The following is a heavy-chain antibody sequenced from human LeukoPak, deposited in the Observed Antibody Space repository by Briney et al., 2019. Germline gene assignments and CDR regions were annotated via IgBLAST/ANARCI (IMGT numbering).Heavy chain of an antibody. Sequence: PGGSLRLSCAASGFTFSIAWMRWVRQAPRKGLEWVGRIKSKSEGGTTDHAAPVKGRFTISRDDSKNTLYLQMNSLRAEDTAVYYCAKASGVIVVVSPEDYWGQGTLVTVSS. J-gene: IGHJ4*02. D-gene: IGHD3-22*01. V-gene: IGHV3-15*01. CDR2: IKSKSEGGTT. CDR3: AKASGVIVVVSPEDY. CDR1: GFTFSIAW.